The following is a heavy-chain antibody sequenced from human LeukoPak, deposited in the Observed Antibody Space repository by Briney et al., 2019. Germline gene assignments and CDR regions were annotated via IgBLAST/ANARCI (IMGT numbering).Heavy chain of an antibody. CDR2: IDPSDPYT. D-gene: IGHD5-12*01. J-gene: IGHJ5*02. Sequence: GESLRISCKGSGYSFTSYWIRWVRQLPGKGREWMGTIDPSDPYTNYSPSFQGHVTISADKSISTAYLQWSSLKASNTAMYYCARGGKSAYGWFDPWGQGALVTVSS. CDR1: GYSFTSYW. V-gene: IGHV5-10-1*01. CDR3: ARGGKSAYGWFDP.